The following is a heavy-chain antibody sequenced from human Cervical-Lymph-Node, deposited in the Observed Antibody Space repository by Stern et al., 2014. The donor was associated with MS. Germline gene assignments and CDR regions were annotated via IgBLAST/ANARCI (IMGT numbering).Heavy chain of an antibody. CDR3: SRHLPYSSSWYNWFDP. V-gene: IGHV4-39*01. Sequence: QLQLQESGPGLVKPSETLSLTCAVSGGSVSDSRYYWGWIRQPPGKGLEWIGSVSYTGSTYNHPSLKSRVTISVDTPKNHFSLQLPSVTAADTALYYCSRHLPYSSSWYNWFDPWGQGTLVTVSS. CDR1: GGSVSDSRYY. D-gene: IGHD6-13*01. CDR2: VSYTGST. J-gene: IGHJ5*02.